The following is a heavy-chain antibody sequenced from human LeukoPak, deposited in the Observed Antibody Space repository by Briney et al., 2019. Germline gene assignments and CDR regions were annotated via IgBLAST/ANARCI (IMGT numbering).Heavy chain of an antibody. J-gene: IGHJ4*02. V-gene: IGHV4-59*01. D-gene: IGHD3-22*01. CDR2: IYYSGST. CDR3: ARDRSDGSGYYGYYFDY. Sequence: SETLSLTCTASGGSISSYYWSWIRQPPGKGLEWIGHIYYSGSTDYNPSLRSRVTISVDTSKNQFSLRLSSVTAADTAVYYCARDRSDGSGYYGYYFDYWGQGTLVSVSS. CDR1: GGSISSYY.